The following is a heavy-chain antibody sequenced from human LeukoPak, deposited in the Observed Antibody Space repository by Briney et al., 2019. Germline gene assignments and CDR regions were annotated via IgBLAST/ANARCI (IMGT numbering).Heavy chain of an antibody. CDR3: AKGPYYYDSSGYLFDY. V-gene: IGHV3-30*18. D-gene: IGHD3-22*01. CDR2: ISYDGSNK. Sequence: GRSLRLSCAAPGFTFSSYGMHWVRQAPGKGLEWVAVISYDGSNKYYADSVKGRFTISRDNSKNTLYLQMNSLRAEDTAVYYCAKGPYYYDSSGYLFDYWGQGTLVTVSS. CDR1: GFTFSSYG. J-gene: IGHJ4*02.